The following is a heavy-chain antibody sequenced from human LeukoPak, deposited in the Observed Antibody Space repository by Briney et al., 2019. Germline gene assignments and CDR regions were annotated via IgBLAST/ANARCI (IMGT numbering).Heavy chain of an antibody. D-gene: IGHD3-9*01. CDR1: GFTLYDYA. Sequence: VQPWGALRPSLAAPGFTLYDYAMPWGRQAPREGLGLGPLFCGDGGSTYYADSVKGRFTISRDNSKNSLYLQMNSLRTEDTALYYCAKDMGLRYFDWFHYGMGVWGQGTTVTVSS. CDR2: FCGDGGST. J-gene: IGHJ6*02. V-gene: IGHV3-43*02. CDR3: AKDMGLRYFDWFHYGMGV.